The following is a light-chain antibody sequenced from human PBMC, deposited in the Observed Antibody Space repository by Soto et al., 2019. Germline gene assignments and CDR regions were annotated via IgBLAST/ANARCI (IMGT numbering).Light chain of an antibody. CDR3: QQYNSHSFYT. V-gene: IGKV1-5*03. Sequence: DIQMTQSPSTLSASVGDRVTVTCRASQEIGSFLAWYQQKPGKAPKLLIYLASRLESGVPSRFSGSGSGTEFTLTISGLQPDDFATYFCQQYNSHSFYTFGQGTNLEIK. CDR2: LAS. J-gene: IGKJ2*01. CDR1: QEIGSF.